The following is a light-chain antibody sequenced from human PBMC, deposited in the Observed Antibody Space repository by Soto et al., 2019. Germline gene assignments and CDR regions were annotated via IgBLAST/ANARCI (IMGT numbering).Light chain of an antibody. J-gene: IGKJ5*01. Sequence: QMTQSPSSLSASVGNRFTITCQASQDITNCLNWYQQKPGKAPNLLIHGASNLETGVPSRFSGSGSGTAFTFTISSLQAEDIGSYFCQQYDSVFTFGQGTRLENK. CDR1: QDITNC. V-gene: IGKV1-33*01. CDR3: QQYDSVFT. CDR2: GAS.